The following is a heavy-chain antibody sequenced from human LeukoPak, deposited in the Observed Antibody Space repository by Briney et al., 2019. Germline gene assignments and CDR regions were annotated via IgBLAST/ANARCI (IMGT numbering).Heavy chain of an antibody. V-gene: IGHV3-23*01. J-gene: IGHJ4*02. CDR2: ISRSGGDT. D-gene: IGHD4-17*01. CDR1: GFTISGYD. CDR3: ARGGYGDYYFDY. Sequence: GGSLRLSCAASGFTISGYDMGWVRQAPGKGLEWVSTISRSGGDTYYADSVRGRFTISRDNAKNSLYLQMNSLRAEDTAVYYCARGGYGDYYFDYWGQGTLVTVSS.